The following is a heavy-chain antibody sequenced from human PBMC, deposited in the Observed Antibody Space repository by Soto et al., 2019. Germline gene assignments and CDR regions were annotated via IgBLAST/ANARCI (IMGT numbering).Heavy chain of an antibody. D-gene: IGHD6-13*01. Sequence: PSETLSLTCTVSGGSISHFYWSWIRQSPGKGLEWLGYIYDSGSTSYNPSLRSRVTMSMDTSKTQFSLKLSSVTAADTAVYYCASLAAAGTSFAYWGQGTLVTVAS. CDR2: IYDSGST. CDR1: GGSISHFY. J-gene: IGHJ4*02. CDR3: ASLAAAGTSFAY. V-gene: IGHV4-4*09.